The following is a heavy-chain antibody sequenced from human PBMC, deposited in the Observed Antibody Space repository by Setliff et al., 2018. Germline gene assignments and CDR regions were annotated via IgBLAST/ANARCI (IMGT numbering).Heavy chain of an antibody. CDR3: ARSGDYGSGRLSP. J-gene: IGHJ5*02. Sequence: PSETLSLTCAVSGYSISSGYYWGWTRQPPGKGLEWIGSIYHSGSTYYNPSLKSRVTISVDTSNNQFSLKLSSVTAAETAMYYCARSGDYGSGRLSPWGQGTLVTVSS. CDR2: IYHSGST. V-gene: IGHV4-38-2*01. CDR1: GYSISSGYY. D-gene: IGHD3-10*01.